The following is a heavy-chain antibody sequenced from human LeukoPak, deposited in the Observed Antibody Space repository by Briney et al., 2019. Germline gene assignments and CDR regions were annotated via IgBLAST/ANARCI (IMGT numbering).Heavy chain of an antibody. V-gene: IGHV4-59*01. J-gene: IGHJ5*02. CDR3: ARGDSGYDYHWVDP. CDR1: GGSISSYY. CDR2: IYYSGST. D-gene: IGHD5-12*01. Sequence: PSETLSLTCTVSGGSISSYYWSWIRQPPGKGLEWIGYIYYSGSTNYNPSLKSRVTISVDTSKNQFSLQLSSVTAADTAVYYCARGDSGYDYHWVDPWGQGTLVTVSS.